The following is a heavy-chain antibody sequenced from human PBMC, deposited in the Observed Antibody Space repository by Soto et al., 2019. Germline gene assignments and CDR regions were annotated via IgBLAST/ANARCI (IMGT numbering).Heavy chain of an antibody. J-gene: IGHJ6*02. CDR3: ARVSSGYYTNYYGMDV. Sequence: GGSLRLSCAASGFTVSSNYMSWVRQAPGKGLEWVSVIYSGGSTYYADSVKGRFTISRDNSKNTLYLQMNSLRAEDTAVYYCARVSSGYYTNYYGMDVWGQGTTVTVSS. CDR1: GFTVSSNY. CDR2: IYSGGST. V-gene: IGHV3-53*01. D-gene: IGHD3-3*01.